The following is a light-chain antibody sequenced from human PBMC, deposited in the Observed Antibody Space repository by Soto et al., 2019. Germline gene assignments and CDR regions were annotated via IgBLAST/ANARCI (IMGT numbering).Light chain of an antibody. CDR3: QQCGSSPQT. CDR2: GTT. CDR1: QSVSSSY. V-gene: IGKV3-20*01. J-gene: IGKJ1*01. Sequence: EVVMTQSPATLSASPGERATLSCRASQSVSSSYLAWYQQKPGKAPRLLIYGTTSRATGIPDRFSGSGSGTDFTLTISRLEPEDFAVYYCQQCGSSPQTFGQGNKV.